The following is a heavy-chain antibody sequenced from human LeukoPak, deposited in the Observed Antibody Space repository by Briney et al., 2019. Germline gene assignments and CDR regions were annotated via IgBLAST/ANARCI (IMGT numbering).Heavy chain of an antibody. J-gene: IGHJ4*02. V-gene: IGHV4-34*01. Sequence: SETLSLTCAVYGGSFSGYYWSWIRQPPGKGLEWIGEINHSGSTNYNPSLKSRVTISVDTSKNQFSLKLSSVTAADTAVYYCARHQRYYYSSGSRIDYWGQGTLVTVSS. CDR3: ARHQRYYYSSGSRIDY. CDR1: GGSFSGYY. CDR2: INHSGST. D-gene: IGHD3-10*01.